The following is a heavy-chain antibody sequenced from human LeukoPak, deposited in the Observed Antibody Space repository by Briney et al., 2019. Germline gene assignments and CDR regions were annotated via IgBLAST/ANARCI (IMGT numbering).Heavy chain of an antibody. CDR1: GFSISNYW. Sequence: GGSLRLSCIASGFSISNYWMNWVRQAPGKGLEWVANTKQDGSEKYYVDSVKGRSTISRDNTKNSLYLQMNSLRAEDTAVYYCARGSGSYDYWGQGTLVTVSS. J-gene: IGHJ4*02. CDR3: ARGSGSYDY. D-gene: IGHD1-26*01. CDR2: TKQDGSEK. V-gene: IGHV3-7*01.